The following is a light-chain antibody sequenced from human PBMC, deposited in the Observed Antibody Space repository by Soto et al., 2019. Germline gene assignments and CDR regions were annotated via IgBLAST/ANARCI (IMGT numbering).Light chain of an antibody. J-gene: IGKJ3*01. CDR3: QLLKACPPLFS. V-gene: IGKV1-9*01. CDR1: QGIRSY. Sequence: DIQLTQSPSFLSASVGDRVTITCRASQGIRSYLAWYQQRPGKAPELLIYGASTLRPGGASSFSGSGSGTEFTLTLISLQPEDFATDIDQLLKACPPLFSVGPGTKVDI. CDR2: GAS.